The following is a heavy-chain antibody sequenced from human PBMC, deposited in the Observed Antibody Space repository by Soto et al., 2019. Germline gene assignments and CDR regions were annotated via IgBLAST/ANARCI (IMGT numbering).Heavy chain of an antibody. D-gene: IGHD2-2*02. Sequence: PGGSLRLSCAASGFTFSDYYMSWIRQAPGKGPEWVSYISSSSSYTNYADSVKGRFTISRDNAKNSLYLQMNSLRAEDTAVYYCARELMSGSYPPYGMDVWGQGTTVTVSS. J-gene: IGHJ6*02. CDR2: ISSSSSYT. CDR3: ARELMSGSYPPYGMDV. V-gene: IGHV3-11*06. CDR1: GFTFSDYY.